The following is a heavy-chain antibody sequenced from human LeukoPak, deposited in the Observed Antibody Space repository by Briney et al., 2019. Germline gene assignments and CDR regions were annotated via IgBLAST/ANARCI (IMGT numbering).Heavy chain of an antibody. V-gene: IGHV3-23*01. CDR1: GFAFSSFA. CDR2: INGGGNTT. J-gene: IGHJ6*03. Sequence: PGGSLRLSCAASGFAFSSFAMGWVRQSPGKGLEWLSTINGGGNTTFYSDSVKGRFTISRVNSKNTLYLHMDSLRPDDTATYYCTKELHVAVAVADYYYFYMDVWGRGTAVTVSS. CDR3: TKELHVAVAVADYYYFYMDV. D-gene: IGHD6-19*01.